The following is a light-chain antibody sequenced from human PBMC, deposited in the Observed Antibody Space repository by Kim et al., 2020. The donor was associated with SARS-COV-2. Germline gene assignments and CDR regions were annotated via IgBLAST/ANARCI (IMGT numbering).Light chain of an antibody. CDR1: QSIDIF. J-gene: IGKJ2*01. CDR2: SVS. CDR3: LQTYSPPFT. V-gene: IGKV1-39*01. Sequence: DIQMTQSPSSLSASVGDSVTITCRASQSIDIFVNWFQQRSGKGPKLLTYSVSGLHTGVPSRFSGGGSGADFTLTISSLQPEDFATYFCLQTYSPPFTFGQGTKLEI.